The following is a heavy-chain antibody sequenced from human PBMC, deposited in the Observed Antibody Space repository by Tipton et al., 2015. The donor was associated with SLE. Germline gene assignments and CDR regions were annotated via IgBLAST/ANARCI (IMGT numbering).Heavy chain of an antibody. CDR3: ARVGAYGFDI. D-gene: IGHD4/OR15-4a*01. CDR1: GGSFSGYY. Sequence: TLSLTCAVYGGSFSGYYWSWIRQPPGKGLEWIGDINHSGSTNYNPSLKSRVTISVDTSKNQFSLKLSSVTAADTAVFYCARVGAYGFDIWGQGTMVTVSS. J-gene: IGHJ3*02. V-gene: IGHV4-34*01. CDR2: INHSGST.